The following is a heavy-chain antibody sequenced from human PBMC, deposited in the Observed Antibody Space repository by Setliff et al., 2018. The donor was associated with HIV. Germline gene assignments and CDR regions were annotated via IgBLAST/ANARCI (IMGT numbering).Heavy chain of an antibody. J-gene: IGHJ3*02. Sequence: TFSNYVMSWVRQTPGKGLEWVSSVATNGGSTYYAASVKGRFTISRDNSKNTLYLQMNSLRPEDTALYYCVRDLLWAFDMWGPGTMVTVSS. D-gene: IGHD3-10*01. V-gene: IGHV3-23*01. CDR2: VATNGGST. CDR1: TFSNYV. CDR3: VRDLLWAFDM.